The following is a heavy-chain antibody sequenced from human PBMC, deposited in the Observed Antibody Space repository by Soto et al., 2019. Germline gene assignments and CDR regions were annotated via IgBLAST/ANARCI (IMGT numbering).Heavy chain of an antibody. Sequence: QVQLVQSGAEVKRPGSSVKVSCESSGDTFNSYVISWVRQAPGQGLEWMGGIIPIIGVTHYAQKFQGRVTICALSSPGTAYMELTKLGFEDPALYYCARESLGAKGADHWGQGTLVTVSS. CDR1: GDTFNSYV. V-gene: IGHV1-69*17. CDR3: ARESLGAKGADH. D-gene: IGHD3-16*01. CDR2: IIPIIGVT. J-gene: IGHJ4*02.